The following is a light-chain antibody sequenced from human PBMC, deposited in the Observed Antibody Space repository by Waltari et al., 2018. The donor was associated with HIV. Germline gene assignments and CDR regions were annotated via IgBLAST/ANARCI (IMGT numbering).Light chain of an antibody. CDR2: GAP. CDR3: QQYGSSPRT. V-gene: IGKV3-20*01. J-gene: IGKJ1*01. CDR1: QSVSSSY. Sequence: IVLTQSPGTLSLSPGARATPTCRASQSVSSSYLAWYQQKPGQAPRLLFYGAPSRATDTPDRFSGRGSGTDFTLTISRLEPEDFAVYYCQQYGSSPRTFGQGTKVEIK.